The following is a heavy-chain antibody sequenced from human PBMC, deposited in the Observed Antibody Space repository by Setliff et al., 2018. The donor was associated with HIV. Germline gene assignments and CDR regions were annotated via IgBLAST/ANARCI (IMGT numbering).Heavy chain of an antibody. CDR1: GLNLSRYD. V-gene: IGHV3-33*01. J-gene: IGHJ4*02. CDR2: SWFDGYNA. CDR3: ATSPPHGESGYIWGSDYFDF. Sequence: GGSLRLSCASSGLNLSRYDMHWLRQAPGKGLSWLAVSWFDGYNAKYVASVRGRFTISRDNSENTVFLQMDSLTADDTGVYYCATSPPHGESGYIWGSDYFDFWGQGALVTVSS. D-gene: IGHD5-12*01.